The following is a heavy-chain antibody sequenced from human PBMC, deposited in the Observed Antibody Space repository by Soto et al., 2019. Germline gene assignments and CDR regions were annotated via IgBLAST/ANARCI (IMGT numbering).Heavy chain of an antibody. CDR3: ARVPIYYDSSGFYHYETFDI. Sequence: QLQLQESGSGLVKASQTLSLSCAVSGGSVNSAGYSWSWIRQPPGKGLEWIGYIYHSVSTYYNPSLKSRVTMSLDRSNNHFSLKLNSVTAADTAVYYCARVPIYYDSSGFYHYETFDIWGQGTLVTVSS. J-gene: IGHJ3*02. D-gene: IGHD3-22*01. CDR2: IYHSVST. V-gene: IGHV4-30-2*01. CDR1: GGSVNSAGYS.